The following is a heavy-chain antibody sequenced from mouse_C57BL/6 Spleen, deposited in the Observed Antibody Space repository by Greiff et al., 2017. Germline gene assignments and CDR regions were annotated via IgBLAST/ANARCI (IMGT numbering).Heavy chain of an antibody. D-gene: IGHD2-4*01. CDR3: ARYYDYSYYYGC. J-gene: IGHJ2*01. CDR1: GYAFSSYW. Sequence: VQLQQSGAELVKPGASVKISCKASGYAFSSYWMNWVKQRPGKGLEWIGQIYPGDGDTNYNGKFKGKATLTADKSSSTAYMQLSSLTSEDSAVYFCARYYDYSYYYGCWGQGTTLTVST. CDR2: IYPGDGDT. V-gene: IGHV1-80*01.